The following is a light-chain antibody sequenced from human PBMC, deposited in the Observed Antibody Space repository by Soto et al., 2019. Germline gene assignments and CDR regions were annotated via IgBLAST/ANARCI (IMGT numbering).Light chain of an antibody. CDR1: ISDVGRYNY. Sequence: QSVLTQPASVSGSPGQSITISCTGTISDVGRYNYVSWYQQHPGKAPQLIIYEVTNRPSEISNRFSGSKSGNTASLTISGLQAEDEGDYYCTSYTNSNSWEFGGGTKVTVL. CDR2: EVT. J-gene: IGLJ3*02. CDR3: TSYTNSNSWE. V-gene: IGLV2-14*01.